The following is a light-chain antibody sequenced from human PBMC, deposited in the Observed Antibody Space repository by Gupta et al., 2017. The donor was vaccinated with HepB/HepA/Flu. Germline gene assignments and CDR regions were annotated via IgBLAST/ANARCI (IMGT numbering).Light chain of an antibody. V-gene: IGKV3-20*01. J-gene: IGKJ5*01. CDR3: QQDGTSTF. CDR2: GAS. Sequence: EIVLTQFPGSLSLSPGERATLSCRASQSVRNNYLAWYQQKPGQAPRLLIYGASSRATGIPDRFSGSRSGTDFSLTISRLEPEDFAVYYCQQDGTSTFFGQGTRLEIK. CDR1: QSVRNNY.